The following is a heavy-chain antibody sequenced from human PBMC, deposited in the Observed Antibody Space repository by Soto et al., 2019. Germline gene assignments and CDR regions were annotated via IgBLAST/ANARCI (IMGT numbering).Heavy chain of an antibody. V-gene: IGHV1-18*01. CDR1: GYTFTSYG. D-gene: IGHD3-22*01. Sequence: ASVKVSCKASGYTFTSYGISWVRQAPGQGLEWMGWISAYNGNTKYEQKLQGRVTMTTDTSTSTAYMELRSLRSDDTAVYYCARGGRHDSSGYYLPFSGMDVWGQGTTVTVSS. CDR2: ISAYNGNT. J-gene: IGHJ6*02. CDR3: ARGGRHDSSGYYLPFSGMDV.